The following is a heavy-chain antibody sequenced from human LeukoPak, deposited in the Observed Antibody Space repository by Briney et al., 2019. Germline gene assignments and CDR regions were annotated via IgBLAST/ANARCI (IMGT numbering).Heavy chain of an antibody. V-gene: IGHV4-30-2*01. CDR2: IYHSGST. D-gene: IGHD3-22*01. CDR1: GGSISSGGYY. CDR3: ARDGDYDSSGGFDY. J-gene: IGHJ4*02. Sequence: SETLSLTCTVSGGSISSGGYYWSWIRQPPGKGLEWIGYIYHSGSTYYNPSLKSRVTISVDRSKNQFSLKLSSVTAADTAVYYCARDGDYDSSGGFDYWGQGTLVTVSS.